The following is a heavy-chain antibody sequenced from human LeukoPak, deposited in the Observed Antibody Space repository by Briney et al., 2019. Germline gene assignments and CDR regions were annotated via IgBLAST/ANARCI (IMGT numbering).Heavy chain of an antibody. Sequence: PSETLSLTCTVSGGSISSYYWSWIRQPPGKGLEWIGYIYYSGSTNYNPSLKSRVTISVDTSKNQFSLMLSSVTAADTAVYYCARRFVDYGMDVWGQGTTVTVSS. CDR3: ARRFVDYGMDV. CDR1: GGSISSYY. J-gene: IGHJ6*02. V-gene: IGHV4-59*08. CDR2: IYYSGST. D-gene: IGHD3-10*01.